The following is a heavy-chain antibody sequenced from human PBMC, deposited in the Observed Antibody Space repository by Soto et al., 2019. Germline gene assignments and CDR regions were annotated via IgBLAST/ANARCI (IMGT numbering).Heavy chain of an antibody. J-gene: IGHJ4*02. CDR1: GFTFSSYS. D-gene: IGHD3-10*01. CDR3: ARENPGPSGELVGGWGEFDY. V-gene: IGHV3-48*01. Sequence: EVQLVESGGGLVQPGGSLRLSCAASGFTFSSYSMNWVRQAPGKGLEWVSYISSSSSTIYYADSVKGRFTISRDNAKNSLYRQMNSRRAEDRVVFYWARENPGPSGELVGGWGEFDYWGQGTLVTVSS. CDR2: ISSSSSTI.